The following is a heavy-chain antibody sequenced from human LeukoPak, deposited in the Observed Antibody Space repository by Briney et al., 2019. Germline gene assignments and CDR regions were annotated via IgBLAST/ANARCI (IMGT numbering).Heavy chain of an antibody. V-gene: IGHV3-23*01. D-gene: IGHD1-20*01. CDR3: ARITGMAFDY. Sequence: GGSLRLSCAASGFTFSTYAMSWVRQAPGKGLEWVSAISGSGGSTYYADSVQGRFTISRDNSKNTLSLQMNSLRAEDTAVYYCARITGMAFDYWGQGTLVTVSS. J-gene: IGHJ4*02. CDR1: GFTFSTYA. CDR2: ISGSGGST.